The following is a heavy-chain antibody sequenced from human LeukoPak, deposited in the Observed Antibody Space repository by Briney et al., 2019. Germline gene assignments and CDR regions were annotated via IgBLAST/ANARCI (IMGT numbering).Heavy chain of an antibody. CDR1: GGSFSGHF. D-gene: IGHD2-8*01. J-gene: IGHJ4*02. CDR2: ISESGST. V-gene: IGHV4-34*01. CDR3: ARGGGLRMFYASPFNY. Sequence: SETLSLTCAVSGGSFSGHFWSWVRQAPGEGLEWIGQISESGSTNYNPSLKSRVTISGDTSKNQFSLKLTSLTAADTAVYYCARGGGLRMFYASPFNYWGRGTLVTVSS.